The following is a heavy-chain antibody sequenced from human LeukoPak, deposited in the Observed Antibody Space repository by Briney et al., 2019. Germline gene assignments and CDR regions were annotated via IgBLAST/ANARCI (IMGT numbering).Heavy chain of an antibody. Sequence: GESLKISCKASGYRFTYYWIAWVRQMPGKGLEWMGIIYPNDSHTRYSPSFQGQVTISADKSISTAYLPWSSLKASDTAMYYCARLPNSGADLTWFDPWGQGTLVTVSS. J-gene: IGHJ5*02. CDR1: GYRFTYYW. CDR3: ARLPNSGADLTWFDP. D-gene: IGHD3-10*01. V-gene: IGHV5-51*01. CDR2: IYPNDSHT.